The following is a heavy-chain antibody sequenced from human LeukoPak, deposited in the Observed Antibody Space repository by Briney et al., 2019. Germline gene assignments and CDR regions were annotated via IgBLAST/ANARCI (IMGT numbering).Heavy chain of an antibody. D-gene: IGHD3-3*01. CDR3: ATCPTDKYDDDHADY. J-gene: IGHJ4*02. V-gene: IGHV3-7*01. CDR1: GFMFNNYW. Sequence: GGSLRLSCTASGFMFNNYWMSWVRQAPGKGLEWVANINEDGSEKYYVDPVKGRFTISRDNANNLLQLQRNILTADDTAVYYCATCPTDKYDDDHADYWGQGSLVTVSP. CDR2: INEDGSEK.